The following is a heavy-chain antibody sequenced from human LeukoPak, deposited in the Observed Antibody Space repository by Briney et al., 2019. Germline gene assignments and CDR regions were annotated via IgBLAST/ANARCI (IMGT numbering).Heavy chain of an antibody. CDR1: GFTFGTCA. CDR3: AKDARGVPSPLDY. CDR2: IGPSGGST. D-gene: IGHD1-26*01. V-gene: IGHV3-23*01. J-gene: IGHJ4*02. Sequence: QPGWSLRLSCAASGFTFGTCAMSWVRQAPGKGLEWVSVIGPSGGSTYYADSVKGRFTVSRDNSKNTLYLQMNSLRAEDTAVYYCAKDARGVPSPLDYWGQGTLVTVSS.